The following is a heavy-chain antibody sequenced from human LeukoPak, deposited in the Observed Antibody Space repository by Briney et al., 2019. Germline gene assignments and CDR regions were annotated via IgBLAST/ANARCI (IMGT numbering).Heavy chain of an antibody. CDR1: GFTFDDYA. V-gene: IGHV3-9*01. J-gene: IGHJ4*02. Sequence: PGRSLRLSCAASGFTFDDYAMPWVRQAPGKGLEWVSGISWNSGSIGYADSVKGRFTISRDNAKNSLYLQMNSLRAEDTALYYCAKDREYSSSPGLDDWGQGTLVTVSS. CDR2: ISWNSGSI. CDR3: AKDREYSSSPGLDD. D-gene: IGHD6-6*01.